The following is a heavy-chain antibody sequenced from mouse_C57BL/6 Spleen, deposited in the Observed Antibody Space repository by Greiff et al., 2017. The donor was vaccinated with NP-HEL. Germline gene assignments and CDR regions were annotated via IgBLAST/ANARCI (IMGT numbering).Heavy chain of an antibody. V-gene: IGHV10-3*01. D-gene: IGHD2-3*01. CDR3: VGDQDGPYWYFDV. Sequence: EVQRVESGGGLVQPKGSLKLSCAASGFTFNTYAMHWVRQAPGKGLEWVASIRSKSSNYATYYADSVKDRFTTSRDDSQSMLYLQMNNLKTEDTAMYYCVGDQDGPYWYFDVWGTGTTVTVSS. CDR1: GFTFNTYA. CDR2: IRSKSSNYAT. J-gene: IGHJ1*03.